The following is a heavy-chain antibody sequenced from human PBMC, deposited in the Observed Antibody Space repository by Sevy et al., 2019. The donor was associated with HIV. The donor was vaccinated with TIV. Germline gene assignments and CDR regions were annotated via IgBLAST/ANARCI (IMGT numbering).Heavy chain of an antibody. CDR1: RLTLGSYW. CDR3: VASNTWEDN. Sequence: LLLHGGSLRLSCTAPRLTLGSYWMHWVRQAPGKGLVWVSGVNSDGSSTNYADSVKGRFTISRDNAKNTLSLQMNSLRVEDTAIYHCVASNTWEDNWGQGTLVTVSS. CDR2: VNSDGSST. D-gene: IGHD2-2*01. V-gene: IGHV3-74*01. J-gene: IGHJ4*02.